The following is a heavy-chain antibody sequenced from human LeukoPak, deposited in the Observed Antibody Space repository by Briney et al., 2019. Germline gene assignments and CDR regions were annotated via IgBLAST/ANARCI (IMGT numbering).Heavy chain of an antibody. CDR3: ARVVSNWYDYYYYGMDV. V-gene: IGHV3-21*01. D-gene: IGHD6-13*01. Sequence: GGSLRLSRAASGFTFSSYSMNWVRQAPGKGLEWVSSISSSSSYIYYADSVKGRFTISRDNAKNSLYLQVNSLRAEDTAVYYCARVVSNWYDYYYYGMDVWGQGTTVTVSS. CDR1: GFTFSSYS. CDR2: ISSSSSYI. J-gene: IGHJ6*02.